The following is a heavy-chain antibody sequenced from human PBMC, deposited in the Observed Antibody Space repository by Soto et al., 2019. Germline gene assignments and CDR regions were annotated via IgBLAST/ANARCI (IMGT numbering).Heavy chain of an antibody. V-gene: IGHV4-39*01. J-gene: IGHJ4*02. CDR2: IYYSGST. D-gene: IGHD3-22*01. CDR1: GGSISSSSYY. Sequence: QLQLQESGPGLVKPSETLSLTCTVSGGSISSSSYYWGWIRQPQGKGLEWIGSIYYSGSTYSNPSLKSRVTISVDTSKNQFAMKLSSVTAADTAVYYCARDYDSSGDYWGQGTLVTVSS. CDR3: ARDYDSSGDY.